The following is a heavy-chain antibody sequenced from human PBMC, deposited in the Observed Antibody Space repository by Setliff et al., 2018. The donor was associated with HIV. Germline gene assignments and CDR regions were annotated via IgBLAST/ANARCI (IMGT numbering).Heavy chain of an antibody. V-gene: IGHV3-74*01. CDR1: GFTTSSFS. CDR3: ARGDQTGYFDY. Sequence: GGSLRLSCAASGFTTSSFSMYWVRQAPGKGLVWVSRVNSDGSSTNYADSVKGRFTMSRDNAKNTLHLQMNSLRAEDTALYYCARGDQTGYFDYWGQGTLVTVSS. CDR2: VNSDGSST. D-gene: IGHD3-9*01. J-gene: IGHJ4*02.